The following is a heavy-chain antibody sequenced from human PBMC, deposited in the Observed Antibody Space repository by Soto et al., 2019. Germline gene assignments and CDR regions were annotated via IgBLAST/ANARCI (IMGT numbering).Heavy chain of an antibody. CDR1: GFSFDDYA. J-gene: IGHJ4*02. Sequence: EVQVEESGGGLVQPGRSLRLSCAASGFSFDDYAMHWVRQAPGKGLEWVSGISWDSRRISYADSVRGRFTISRDNAKNSLYLQMHSLTTDDTALYYCAKEGRQVYFDSWGQGTLVTVSS. CDR2: ISWDSRRI. V-gene: IGHV3-9*01. CDR3: AKEGRQVYFDS. D-gene: IGHD3-10*01.